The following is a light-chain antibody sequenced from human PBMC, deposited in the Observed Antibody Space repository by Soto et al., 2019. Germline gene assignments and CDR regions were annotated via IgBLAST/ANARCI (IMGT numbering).Light chain of an antibody. CDR1: QTITTW. V-gene: IGKV1-5*01. CDR2: DAS. CDR3: QQYSTYSGT. Sequence: DIQMTQSPSTLSASVGDRVIITCRASQTITTWLAWYQQKPGKAPELLIYDASRLQSGVPPRFSGSGFGTEFSLTISGLQPDDSATYYCQQYSTYSGTFGQGTKVDIK. J-gene: IGKJ1*01.